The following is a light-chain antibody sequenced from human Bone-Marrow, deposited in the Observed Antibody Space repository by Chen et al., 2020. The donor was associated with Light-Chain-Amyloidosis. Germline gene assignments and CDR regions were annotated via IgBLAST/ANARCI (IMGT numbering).Light chain of an antibody. Sequence: QSALTQPASVSGSPGQSITISCTGTSGDVGTYNYVSWYQQHPGKAPKVIIYAVSNRPSGVSNRFSGSKSGNTASLTISELQAEDEADYYCSSFTSSSSYVFGPGTKVTVL. J-gene: IGLJ1*01. CDR1: SGDVGTYNY. V-gene: IGLV2-14*01. CDR2: AVS. CDR3: SSFTSSSSYV.